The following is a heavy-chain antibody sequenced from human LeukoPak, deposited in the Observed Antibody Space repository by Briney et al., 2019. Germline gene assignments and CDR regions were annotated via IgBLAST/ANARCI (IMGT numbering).Heavy chain of an antibody. V-gene: IGHV1-2*02. J-gene: IGHJ5*02. Sequence: GASVKVSCKASGYTFTGYYMHWVRQAPGQGLEWMGWINPNSGGTNYAQKFQGRVTMTRDTSISTAYMELSRLRSDDTAVYYCARGRRVVPAALGNNRNWFDPWGQGTLVTVSS. D-gene: IGHD2-2*01. CDR2: INPNSGGT. CDR3: ARGRRVVPAALGNNRNWFDP. CDR1: GYTFTGYY.